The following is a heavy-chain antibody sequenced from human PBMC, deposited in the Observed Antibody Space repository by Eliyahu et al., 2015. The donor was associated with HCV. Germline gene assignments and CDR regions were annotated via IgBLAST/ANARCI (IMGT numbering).Heavy chain of an antibody. CDR3: ARDVRGYYYYGMDV. V-gene: IGHV4-4*07. CDR2: IYTSGST. Sequence: SISSYYWSWIRQPAGKGLEWIGRIYTSGSTNYNPSLKSRVTMSVDTSKNQFSLKLSSVTAADTAVYYCARDVRGYYYYGMDVWGQGTTVTVSS. J-gene: IGHJ6*02. D-gene: IGHD3-10*02. CDR1: SISSYY.